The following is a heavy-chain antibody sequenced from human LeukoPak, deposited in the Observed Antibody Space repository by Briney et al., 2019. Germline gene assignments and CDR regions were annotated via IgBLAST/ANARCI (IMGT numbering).Heavy chain of an antibody. V-gene: IGHV3-33*01. CDR1: GFTFSSYD. CDR3: ARDSDSSSWYLNYYYGMDV. Sequence: RGSLRLSCAASGFTFSSYDMHGVRQAPGKELEGVAGIWYDGSNKDYADSVKGRFTISRDNSKNTLYLQMNSLRGEDTSVFYCARDSDSSSWYLNYYYGMDVWGQGTTVTVSS. D-gene: IGHD6-13*01. J-gene: IGHJ6*02. CDR2: IWYDGSNK.